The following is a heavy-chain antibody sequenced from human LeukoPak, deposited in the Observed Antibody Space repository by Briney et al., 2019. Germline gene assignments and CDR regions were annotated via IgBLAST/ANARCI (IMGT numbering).Heavy chain of an antibody. D-gene: IGHD2-2*01. Sequence: SETLSLTCNVSGGSISSYYWSWIRQPPGNGLEWLGYIYTSGSTNYNPSLKSRVTISVDTSKNQFSLKLSSVTAADTAVYYCARHTGGTGCSSTSCYLGWFDPWGQGTLVTVSS. CDR1: GGSISSYY. CDR3: ARHTGGTGCSSTSCYLGWFDP. J-gene: IGHJ5*02. CDR2: IYTSGST. V-gene: IGHV4-4*09.